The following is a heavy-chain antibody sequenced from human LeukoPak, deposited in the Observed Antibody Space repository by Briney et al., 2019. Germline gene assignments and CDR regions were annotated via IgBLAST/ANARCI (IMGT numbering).Heavy chain of an antibody. Sequence: PSETLSLTCTVSGGSISSSSYYWGWIRQPPGEGLEWIGSIYYSGSTYYNPSLKSRVTISVDTSKNQFSLKLSSVTAADTAVYYCARCSQGSGWSHFDYWGQGTLVTASS. CDR1: GGSISSSSYY. J-gene: IGHJ4*02. D-gene: IGHD6-19*01. V-gene: IGHV4-39*07. CDR2: IYYSGST. CDR3: ARCSQGSGWSHFDY.